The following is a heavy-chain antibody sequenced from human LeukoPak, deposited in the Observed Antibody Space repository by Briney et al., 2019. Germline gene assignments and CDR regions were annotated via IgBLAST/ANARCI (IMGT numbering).Heavy chain of an antibody. D-gene: IGHD6-19*01. V-gene: IGHV3-23*01. J-gene: IGHJ5*02. CDR2: ISGGGERT. CDR1: GIVFSNTA. CDR3: GKDGGQYSSGPEFDP. Sequence: LPGGSLRLSCGASGIVFSNTAMNWARQSPGGGLEWVSAISGGGERTFYADSVKGRFTISRDNSKNMLYLQINSLRADDTAIYYCGKDGGQYSSGPEFDPRGQGALVTVSS.